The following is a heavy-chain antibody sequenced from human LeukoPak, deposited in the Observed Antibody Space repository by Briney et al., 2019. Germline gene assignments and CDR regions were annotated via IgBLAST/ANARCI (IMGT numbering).Heavy chain of an antibody. CDR3: ARHVNTGGSSSWLIPDWYLDL. Sequence: SETLSLTCTVSGGAISSSSYYWGWVRQPPGEWLEWIRSIYYSGSTYYNPSLKRRVTISVDTSKNQFSLKLSSVTAADTAVYYCARHVNTGGSSSWLIPDWYLDLWGRGTLVTVSS. CDR1: GGAISSSSYY. CDR2: IYYSGST. J-gene: IGHJ2*01. D-gene: IGHD6-13*01. V-gene: IGHV4-39*01.